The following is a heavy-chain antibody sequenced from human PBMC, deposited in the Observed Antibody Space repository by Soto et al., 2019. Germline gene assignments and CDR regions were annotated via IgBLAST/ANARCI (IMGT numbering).Heavy chain of an antibody. D-gene: IGHD3-10*01. CDR2: IYHSGST. V-gene: IGHV4-30-2*01. Sequence: SETLSLTCAVSGGSISSGGYSWSWIRQPPGKGLEWIGYIYHSGSTYYNPSLKSRATISVDRSKNQLSLKLSSVTAADTAVFYCATRFYSSGVLFDYGGPGTQVTVSS. J-gene: IGHJ4*02. CDR1: GGSISSGGYS. CDR3: ATRFYSSGVLFDY.